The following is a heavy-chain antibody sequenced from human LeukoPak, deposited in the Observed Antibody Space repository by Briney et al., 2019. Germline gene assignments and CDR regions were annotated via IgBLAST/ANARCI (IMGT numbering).Heavy chain of an antibody. V-gene: IGHV1-2*02. J-gene: IGHJ5*02. CDR2: INPNSGGT. D-gene: IGHD3-10*01. Sequence: ASVKVSCKASGYTFTSYYMHWVRQAPGQGLEWMGWINPNSGGTNYAQKFQGRVTMTRDTSISTAYMELSRLRSDDTAVYYCARAFRVYNWFDPWGQGTLVTVSS. CDR1: GYTFTSYY. CDR3: ARAFRVYNWFDP.